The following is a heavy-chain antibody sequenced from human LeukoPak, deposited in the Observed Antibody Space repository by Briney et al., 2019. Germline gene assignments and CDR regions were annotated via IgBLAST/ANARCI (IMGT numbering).Heavy chain of an antibody. CDR1: GFTFSSYW. J-gene: IGHJ4*02. Sequence: GGSLRLSCAASGFTFSSYWMSWVRQAPGKGLEWVANIKQDGSEKYYVDSVKGRFTISRDNAKNSLYLQMNSLRAEDTAVYYCARVLGRSGYYIWGFDYWGQGTLVTVSS. CDR3: ARVLGRSGYYIWGFDY. D-gene: IGHD3-3*01. V-gene: IGHV3-7*01. CDR2: IKQDGSEK.